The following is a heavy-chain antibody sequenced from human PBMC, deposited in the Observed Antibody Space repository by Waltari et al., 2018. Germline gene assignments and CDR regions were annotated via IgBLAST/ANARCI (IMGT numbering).Heavy chain of an antibody. CDR2: ISYDGSNK. CDR3: AKEEWLVSPFDY. V-gene: IGHV3-30*18. Sequence: QVQLVESGGGVVQPGRSLRLSCAASGFTFSSYGMHWVRQAPGKGLEWVAVISYDGSNKYYADSVKGRFTISRDNSKNTLYLQMNSLRAEDTAVYYCAKEEWLVSPFDYWGQGTLVTVSS. CDR1: GFTFSSYG. J-gene: IGHJ4*02. D-gene: IGHD6-19*01.